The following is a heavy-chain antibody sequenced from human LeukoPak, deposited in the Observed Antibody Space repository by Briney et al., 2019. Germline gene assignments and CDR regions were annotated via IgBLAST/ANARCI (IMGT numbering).Heavy chain of an antibody. CDR2: IIPILGIA. CDR3: ARGDTPERYAFDI. CDR1: GYTFTSYG. Sequence: ASVKVSCKASGYTFTSYGISWVRQAPGQGLEWMGRIIPILGIANYAQKFQGRVTITADKSTSTAYMELSSLRSEDTAVYYCARGDTPERYAFDIWGQGTMVTVSS. D-gene: IGHD5-18*01. V-gene: IGHV1-69*04. J-gene: IGHJ3*02.